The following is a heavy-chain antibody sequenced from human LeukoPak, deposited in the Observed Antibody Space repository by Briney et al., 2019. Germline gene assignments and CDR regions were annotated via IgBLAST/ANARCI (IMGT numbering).Heavy chain of an antibody. CDR1: GGSISSYY. Sequence: PSETLSLTCTVSGGSISSYYWSWIRQPAGKGLEWIGRIYTSGSTNYNPSLKSRVTMSVDTSKNQFSLKLSSVTAADTAVYYCARDGGGDCSSTSCYSFDIWGQGTMVTVSS. CDR3: ARDGGGDCSSTSCYSFDI. D-gene: IGHD2-2*01. J-gene: IGHJ3*02. V-gene: IGHV4-4*07. CDR2: IYTSGST.